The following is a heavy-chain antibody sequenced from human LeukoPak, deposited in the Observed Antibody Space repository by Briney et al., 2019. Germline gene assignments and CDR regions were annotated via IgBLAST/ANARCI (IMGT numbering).Heavy chain of an antibody. V-gene: IGHV4-4*07. D-gene: IGHD1-26*01. CDR2: IYTSGST. J-gene: IGHJ4*02. Sequence: PSETLSLTCTVSGGSISSYYWSWIRQPAGKGLEWIGRIYTSGSTNYNPSLKSRVTMSVDTSKNQFSLKLSSVTAADTAVYYCARERSGSYRGEAYFDYWGQGTLVTVSS. CDR1: GGSISSYY. CDR3: ARERSGSYRGEAYFDY.